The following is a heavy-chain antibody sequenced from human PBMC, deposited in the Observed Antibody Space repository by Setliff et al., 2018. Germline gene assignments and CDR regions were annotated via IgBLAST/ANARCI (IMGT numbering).Heavy chain of an antibody. Sequence: GASVKVSCKASGYTFTSYAMHWVRQAPGQRLEWMGWINAGNGNTKYSQKFQGRVTITRDTSASTAYMELNSLRSEDTAVYYCARGRYCTTLSCPYYFDYWGQGTLVTVSS. CDR2: INAGNGNT. V-gene: IGHV1-3*01. CDR3: ARGRYCTTLSCPYYFDY. CDR1: GYTFTSYA. J-gene: IGHJ4*02. D-gene: IGHD2-8*01.